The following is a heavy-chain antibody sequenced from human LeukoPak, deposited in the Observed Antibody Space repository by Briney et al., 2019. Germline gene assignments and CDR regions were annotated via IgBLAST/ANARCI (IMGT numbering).Heavy chain of an antibody. V-gene: IGHV4-61*02. CDR3: ARRTMTRDYPKGYYYMDV. CDR2: FFPSGST. D-gene: IGHD1/OR15-1a*01. CDR1: GASISNGAYY. Sequence: PSETLSLTCTVSGASISNGAYYWTWIRQPAGKGLEWIGRFFPSGSTNYNPSLKSRVTISVDTPKSQFSLKLSSVTAADTAVYYCARRTMTRDYPKGYYYMDVWGKGTTVTVSS. J-gene: IGHJ6*03.